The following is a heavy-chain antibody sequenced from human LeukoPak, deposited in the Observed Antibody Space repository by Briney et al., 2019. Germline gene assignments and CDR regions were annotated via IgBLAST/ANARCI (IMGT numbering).Heavy chain of an antibody. J-gene: IGHJ6*02. CDR1: GGSISSGDYY. CDR2: IYYNRST. Sequence: SETLSLTCTVSGGSISSGDYYWSWIRQPPGKGLEWIGNIYYNRSTTYHPSLKSRVTISVDTSKNQFSLKLSSVTAADTAVYYCARDPTVAGYYYYGMDVWGQGTTVTVSS. V-gene: IGHV4-61*08. D-gene: IGHD6-19*01. CDR3: ARDPTVAGYYYYGMDV.